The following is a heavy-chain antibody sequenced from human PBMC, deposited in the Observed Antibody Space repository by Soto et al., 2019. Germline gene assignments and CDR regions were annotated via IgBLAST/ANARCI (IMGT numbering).Heavy chain of an antibody. CDR3: ARGSSSTPRPDAFDI. Sequence: ASVKVSCKASGGTFSSYTLSWVRQAPGQGLEWMGRIIPILGIANYAQKFQGRVTITADKSTSTAYMELSSLRSEDTAVYYCARGSSSTPRPDAFDIWGQGTMVTVSS. CDR2: IIPILGIA. CDR1: GGTFSSYT. D-gene: IGHD6-6*01. V-gene: IGHV1-69*02. J-gene: IGHJ3*02.